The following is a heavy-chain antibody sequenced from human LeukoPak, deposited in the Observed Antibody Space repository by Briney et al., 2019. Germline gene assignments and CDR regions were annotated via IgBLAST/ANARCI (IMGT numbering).Heavy chain of an antibody. D-gene: IGHD3-16*01. CDR3: ARGVDDAADGADCFDP. Sequence: SETLSLTCVVSGGSVSDYYWNWIRQSPGKGLEWIGEINHSGSTRYNPSLTGRVTISVDTSKNQFSLKLSSVTAADTAVYYCARGVDDAADGADCFDPWGQGTLVTVSS. V-gene: IGHV4-34*01. J-gene: IGHJ5*02. CDR2: INHSGST. CDR1: GGSVSDYY.